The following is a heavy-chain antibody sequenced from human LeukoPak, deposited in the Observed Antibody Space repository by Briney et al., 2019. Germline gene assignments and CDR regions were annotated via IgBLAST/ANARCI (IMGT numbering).Heavy chain of an antibody. Sequence: GGSLRLSCAASGFTFSSYDMTWVRQAPGKGLEWVASINGDGSEIHYVDSVKGRFTISRDNAKDSLYLQMNSLTAEDTAMDYCLGAYPPGGCFDPWGQGPLVTVPS. V-gene: IGHV3-7*01. CDR3: LGAYPPGGCFDP. J-gene: IGHJ5*02. CDR1: GFTFSSYD. D-gene: IGHD2-21*01. CDR2: INGDGSEI.